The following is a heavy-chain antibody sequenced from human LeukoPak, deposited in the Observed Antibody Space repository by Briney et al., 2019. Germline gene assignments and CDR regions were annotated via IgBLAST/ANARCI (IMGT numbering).Heavy chain of an antibody. CDR1: GFTFSSFE. CDR3: AGGPQYSGSYAY. V-gene: IGHV3-48*03. D-gene: IGHD1-26*01. J-gene: IGHJ4*02. CDR2: ISDSGNTI. Sequence: PGGSLRLSCPASGFTFSSFEMAWVRQPPGKGLEWVSYISDSGNTIKYADSVKGRFTISRDYAKNSLNLQMNSLRVEDTAVYYCAGGPQYSGSYAYWGQGTLVTVSS.